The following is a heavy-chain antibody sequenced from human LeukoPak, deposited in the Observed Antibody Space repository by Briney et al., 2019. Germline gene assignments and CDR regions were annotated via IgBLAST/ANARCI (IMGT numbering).Heavy chain of an antibody. Sequence: SLPTPGNPTQTLTLTSTVSAFSPSTSGVRVSWIRQPPGKALEWLALIYWNDDKRYSPSLRSRLTITNDTSKNQVVLRMPNIHPVDTATYYCACPYYYSSGYFDYWGQGTLVTVSS. CDR2: IYWNDDK. D-gene: IGHD3-10*01. CDR1: AFSPSTSGVR. J-gene: IGHJ4*02. CDR3: ACPYYYSSGYFDY. V-gene: IGHV2-5*01.